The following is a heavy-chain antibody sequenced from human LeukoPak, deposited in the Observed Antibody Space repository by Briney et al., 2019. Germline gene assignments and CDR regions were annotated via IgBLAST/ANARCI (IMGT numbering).Heavy chain of an antibody. D-gene: IGHD2-15*01. J-gene: IGHJ4*02. CDR1: GFTFSNYA. CDR3: TRWRFSGYCSGGNCYADYFDS. Sequence: GGSLRLSCAASGFTFSNYAMNWVRQAPGKGLEWVSGISGSGSSTYYAESVKGRSTISRDNSKNTLYLQLNSLRAEDTAVYYCTRWRFSGYCSGGNCYADYFDSWGQGALVTVSS. V-gene: IGHV3-23*01. CDR2: ISGSGSST.